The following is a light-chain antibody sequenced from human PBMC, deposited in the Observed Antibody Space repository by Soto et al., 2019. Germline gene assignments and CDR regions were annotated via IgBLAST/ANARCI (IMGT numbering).Light chain of an antibody. CDR1: QDIANY. J-gene: IGKJ4*01. CDR2: DAS. CDR3: QQYDNLPLT. V-gene: IGKV1-33*01. Sequence: DIQMTQSPSSLSASVGDRVTITCQASQDIANYLNWYQQKAGRAPKFLIYDASNLETGVPSRFSGSGSGTYFTLTISSLQPEDIATYYCQQYDNLPLTFGGGTKVEIK.